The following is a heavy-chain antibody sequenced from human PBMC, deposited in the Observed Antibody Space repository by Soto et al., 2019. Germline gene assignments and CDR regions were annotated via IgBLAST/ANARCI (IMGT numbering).Heavy chain of an antibody. V-gene: IGHV4-4*07. CDR3: AREPLYYDFWRGYYRPSAHYYYGMDV. J-gene: IGHJ6*02. CDR1: GGSTSSYN. D-gene: IGHD3-3*01. CDR2: IYTTGST. Sequence: SGTLSLTCTVSGGSTSSYNWSWIRQPAGTGLEGLGRIYTTGSTNYNTSLKSRVTMSVDTSKNLGSLPLSAVTAEVTAVYYCAREPLYYDFWRGYYRPSAHYYYGMDVWGQGTTVTVS.